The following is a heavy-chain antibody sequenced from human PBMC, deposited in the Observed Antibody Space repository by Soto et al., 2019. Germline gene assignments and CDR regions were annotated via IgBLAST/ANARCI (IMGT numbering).Heavy chain of an antibody. D-gene: IGHD5-12*01. V-gene: IGHV3-72*01. J-gene: IGHJ4*02. CDR3: ARYIVATKYLDY. CDR2: IKNKPKSYTT. Sequence: GGSLRLSCAASGFTFSDHYMDWVRQAPGKGLEWIGRIKNKPKSYTTQYAASVKGRFTISRDDSINSLHLQMESLRADDTAVYYCARYIVATKYLDYWGQGTLVTVSS. CDR1: GFTFSDHY.